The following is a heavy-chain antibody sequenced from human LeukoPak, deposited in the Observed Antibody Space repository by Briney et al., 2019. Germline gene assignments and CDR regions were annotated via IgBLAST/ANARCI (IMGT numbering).Heavy chain of an antibody. CDR2: ISSSGSTI. Sequence: GGSLRLSCAASGFTFSDSYMSWIRQAPGKGLEWVSYISSSGSTIYYADSVKGRFTISRDNAKNSLYLQMNSLRAEDTAVYYCARHESGWYVWFDPWGQGTLVTVSS. J-gene: IGHJ5*02. V-gene: IGHV3-11*01. CDR3: ARHESGWYVWFDP. CDR1: GFTFSDSY. D-gene: IGHD6-19*01.